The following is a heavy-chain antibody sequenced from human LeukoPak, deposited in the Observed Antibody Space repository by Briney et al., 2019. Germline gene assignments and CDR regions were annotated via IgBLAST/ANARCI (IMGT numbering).Heavy chain of an antibody. V-gene: IGHV3-21*01. J-gene: IGHJ3*02. D-gene: IGHD1-26*01. CDR2: ISSSSSYI. CDR1: GFTFSSYS. CDR3: ARGVGATGYAFDI. Sequence: PGGSLRLSCAASGFTFSSYSMNWVRQAPGKGLEWVSSISSSSSYIYYADSVKGRFTISRDNAKNSLYLQMNSLRAEDTAVYYCARGVGATGYAFDIWGQGTMVTVSS.